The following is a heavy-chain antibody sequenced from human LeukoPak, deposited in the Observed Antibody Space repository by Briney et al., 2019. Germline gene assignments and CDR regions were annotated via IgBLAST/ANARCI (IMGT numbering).Heavy chain of an antibody. Sequence: GESLKISCKGSGYSFTSYWIGWVRQMPGKGLEWMGIIYPGDSDTRYSPSFQGQVTISADKSISTAYLQWSSLKASDTAMYYCARQYCSGGSCYSKTYYFDYWGQGTLVTVSS. V-gene: IGHV5-51*01. J-gene: IGHJ4*02. CDR1: GYSFTSYW. D-gene: IGHD2-15*01. CDR2: IYPGDSDT. CDR3: ARQYCSGGSCYSKTYYFDY.